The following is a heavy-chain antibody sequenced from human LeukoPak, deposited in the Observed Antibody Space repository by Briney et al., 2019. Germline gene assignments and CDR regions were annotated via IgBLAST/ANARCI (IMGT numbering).Heavy chain of an antibody. D-gene: IGHD2-15*01. CDR2: ISAYNGNT. Sequence: ASVKVSCKASGYPFNSYGNSWVRRAPGQGLEWMGWISAYNGNTNYAQKLQGRVTMTTDTSTSTAYMELRSLRSDDTAVYYCACDEGQLGYCSGGSCYSVNWFDPWGQGTRVTVSS. CDR3: ACDEGQLGYCSGGSCYSVNWFDP. V-gene: IGHV1-18*01. CDR1: GYPFNSYG. J-gene: IGHJ5*02.